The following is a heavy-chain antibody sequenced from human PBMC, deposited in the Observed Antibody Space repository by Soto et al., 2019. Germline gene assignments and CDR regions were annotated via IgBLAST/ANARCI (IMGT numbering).Heavy chain of an antibody. V-gene: IGHV3-23*01. D-gene: IGHD2-2*01. CDR1: GFPFNNHA. CDR2: ISDSGLST. J-gene: IGHJ6*02. Sequence: EVQLLESGGGLVQPGGSLRLSCAASGFPFNNHAMSWVRQAPGKGLEWVSLISDSGLSTFYIDSVKGRFTISRDVSKSTVYLQMNSLRVEDTAIYHCAKAFIPGDGRRGMDVWGQGTTVTVSS. CDR3: AKAFIPGDGRRGMDV.